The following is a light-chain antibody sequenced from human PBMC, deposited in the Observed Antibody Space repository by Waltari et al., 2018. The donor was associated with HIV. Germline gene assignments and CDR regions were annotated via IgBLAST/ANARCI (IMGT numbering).Light chain of an antibody. Sequence: QSALTQPRSVSGSPGQSVTISCPGTSSDSEVSYSFSSYQQHPGTAPQIIIYDVTKRPSGVPDRFSGSKSVNTASLTISGLQAEDEADYYCCSYAGSKTHNVAFGGGTRLTVL. CDR3: CSYAGSKTHNVA. CDR1: SSDSEVSYS. J-gene: IGLJ2*01. CDR2: DVT. V-gene: IGLV2-11*01.